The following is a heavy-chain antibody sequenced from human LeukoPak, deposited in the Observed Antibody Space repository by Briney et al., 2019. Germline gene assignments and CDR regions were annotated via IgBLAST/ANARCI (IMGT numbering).Heavy chain of an antibody. D-gene: IGHD3-22*01. CDR2: ISPSSYI. CDR1: GFTFGTYG. Sequence: GGSLRLSCAASGFTFGTYGMNWVRQAPGKGLEWVSSISPSSYINYADSLKGRFTISRDNAKNSLYLQMNSLRVEDTAVYYCAREYYDSSGYSHDAFDIWGQGTVVTVS. V-gene: IGHV3-21*01. CDR3: AREYYDSSGYSHDAFDI. J-gene: IGHJ3*02.